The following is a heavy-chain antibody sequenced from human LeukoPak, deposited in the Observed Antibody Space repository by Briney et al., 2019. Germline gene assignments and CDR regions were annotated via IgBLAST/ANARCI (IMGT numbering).Heavy chain of an antibody. D-gene: IGHD4-17*01. CDR3: GNGEDYGDHFDY. Sequence: PSETLSLTCTVSGGSISSYYWSWIRQPPGKGLEWIGYIYYSGSTNYNPSLKSRVTISVDTSKNQFSLKLSSVTAADTAVYYCGNGEDYGDHFDYGGRGTLVTASS. V-gene: IGHV4-59*01. CDR2: IYYSGST. J-gene: IGHJ4*02. CDR1: GGSISSYY.